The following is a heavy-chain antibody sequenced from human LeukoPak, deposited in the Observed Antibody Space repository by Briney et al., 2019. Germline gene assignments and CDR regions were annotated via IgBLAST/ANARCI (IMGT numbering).Heavy chain of an antibody. Sequence: PSQTLSLTCAVSGGSISSGGYSWSWIRQPPGKGLEWIGYIYHSGSTYYNPSLKSRVTISVDTSKNQFSLKLSSVTAADTAVYYCARQDGGGALYYYDSSGYPDYWGQGTLVTVSS. V-gene: IGHV4-30-2*03. J-gene: IGHJ4*02. CDR1: GGSISSGGYS. D-gene: IGHD3-22*01. CDR3: ARQDGGGALYYYDSSGYPDY. CDR2: IYHSGST.